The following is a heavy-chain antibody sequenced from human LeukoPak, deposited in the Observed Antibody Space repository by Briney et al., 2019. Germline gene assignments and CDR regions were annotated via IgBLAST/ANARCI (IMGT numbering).Heavy chain of an antibody. CDR1: GYTFINYY. D-gene: IGHD2-21*01. Sequence: ASVKVSCKASGYTFINYYMHWVRQAPGQGLEWMGIINPSGGSTSYAQKFQGRVTMTRDTSTSTVYMDLSSLRSEDTAVYYCARDESTSILWWWGQGTLVTVSS. V-gene: IGHV1-46*01. J-gene: IGHJ1*01. CDR3: ARDESTSILWW. CDR2: INPSGGST.